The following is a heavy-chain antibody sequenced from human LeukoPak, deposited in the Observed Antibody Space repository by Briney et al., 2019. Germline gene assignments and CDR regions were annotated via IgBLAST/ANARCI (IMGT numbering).Heavy chain of an antibody. J-gene: IGHJ6*03. CDR2: IYYSGST. CDR1: GGSISSGGYY. D-gene: IGHD3-10*01. CDR3: ALGFGVNYYYYYMDV. Sequence: ASQTLSLTCTVSGGSISSGGYYWSWIRQHPGKGLEWIGYIYYSGSTYYNPSLKSRVTISVDTSKNQFSLKLSSVTAADTAVYYCALGFGVNYYYYYMDVWGKGTTVTVSS. V-gene: IGHV4-31*03.